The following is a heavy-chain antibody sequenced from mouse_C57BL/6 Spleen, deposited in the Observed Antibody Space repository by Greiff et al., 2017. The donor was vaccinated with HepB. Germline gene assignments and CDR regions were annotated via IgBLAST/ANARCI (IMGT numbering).Heavy chain of an antibody. CDR2: IDPSDSYT. CDR1: GYTFTSYW. CDR3: ARRGYSDWYFDV. D-gene: IGHD2-12*01. V-gene: IGHV1-69*01. J-gene: IGHJ1*03. Sequence: QVHVKQPGAELVMPGASVKLSCKASGYTFTSYWMHWVKQRPGQGLEWIGEIDPSDSYTNYNQKFKGKSTLTVDKSSSTAYMQLSSLTSEDSAVYYCARRGYSDWYFDVWGTGTTVTVSS.